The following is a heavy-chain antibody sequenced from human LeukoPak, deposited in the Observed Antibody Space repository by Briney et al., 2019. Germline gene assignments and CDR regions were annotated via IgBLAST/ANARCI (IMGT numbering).Heavy chain of an antibody. CDR2: ISYDGSNK. Sequence: GGSLRLSCAASGFTFSSYAMHWVRQAPGKGLEWVAVISYDGSNKYYADSVKGRFTISRDNSKNTLYLQMNSLRSEDTAVFYCARGANYYDISGCVDYWGQGTLVTVSP. J-gene: IGHJ4*02. CDR1: GFTFSSYA. D-gene: IGHD3-22*01. V-gene: IGHV3-30-3*01. CDR3: ARGANYYDISGCVDY.